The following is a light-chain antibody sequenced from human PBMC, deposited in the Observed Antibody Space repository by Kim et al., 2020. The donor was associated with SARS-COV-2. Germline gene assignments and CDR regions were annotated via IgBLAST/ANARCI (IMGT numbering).Light chain of an antibody. CDR3: QSYNRDNVI. V-gene: IGLV6-57*03. CDR1: SGRIDDNY. CDR2: EDD. Sequence: GKTVPISCTRSSGRIDDNYVQWYQQRPGGVPTTVIYEDDQRPSGVSDRFSGSIDNSSNSASLTISGLRTEDEADYYCQSYNRDNVIFGGGTQLTVL. J-gene: IGLJ2*01.